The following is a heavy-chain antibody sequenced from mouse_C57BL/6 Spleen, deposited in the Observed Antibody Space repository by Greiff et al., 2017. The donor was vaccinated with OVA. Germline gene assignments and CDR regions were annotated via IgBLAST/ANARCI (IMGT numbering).Heavy chain of an antibody. Sequence: QVQLQQPGAELVRPGSSVKLSCKASGYTFTSYWMHWVKQRPIQGLEWIGNIDPSDSETHYNQKFKDKATLTVDKSSSTAYMQLSSLTSEDSAVYYCAREKGYYSNYDAMDYWGQGTSVTVSS. J-gene: IGHJ4*01. V-gene: IGHV1-52*01. CDR3: AREKGYYSNYDAMDY. CDR2: IDPSDSET. CDR1: GYTFTSYW. D-gene: IGHD2-5*01.